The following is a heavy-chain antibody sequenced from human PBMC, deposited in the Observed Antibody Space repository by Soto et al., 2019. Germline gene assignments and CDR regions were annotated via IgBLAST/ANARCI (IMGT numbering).Heavy chain of an antibody. J-gene: IGHJ6*02. CDR3: ARTITGGMDV. Sequence: EVQLVESGGGLVKPGGSLRLSCAASGFTLSDYSMNWVRQAPGKGLEWVSFISNSGCYMYYADSVKGRFTVSRDNAKNSLYPRISSLRAEDTAVYYGARTITGGMDVWGQGTTVTVSS. V-gene: IGHV3-21*01. CDR1: GFTLSDYS. D-gene: IGHD5-12*01. CDR2: ISNSGCYM.